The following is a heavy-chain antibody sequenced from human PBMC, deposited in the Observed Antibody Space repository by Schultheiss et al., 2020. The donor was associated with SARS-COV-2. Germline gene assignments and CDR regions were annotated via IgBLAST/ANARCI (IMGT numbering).Heavy chain of an antibody. J-gene: IGHJ5*02. D-gene: IGHD4-17*01. CDR3: ARLHGDYFDRNWFDP. V-gene: IGHV4-59*08. CDR1: GFTFSSYW. CDR2: IYYSGNT. Sequence: GSLRLSCAASGFTFSSYWMSWIRQPPGKGLEWIGYIYYSGNTNYNPSLKSRVTFSVDTSKNQFSLKVTSVTAADTAVYYCARLHGDYFDRNWFDPWGQGILVTVSS.